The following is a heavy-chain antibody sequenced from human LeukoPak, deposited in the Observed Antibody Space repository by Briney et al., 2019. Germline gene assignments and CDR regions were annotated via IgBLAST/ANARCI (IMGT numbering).Heavy chain of an antibody. D-gene: IGHD3-3*01. CDR3: VRDRYDFWSGYQDY. CDR2: INPNSGGT. CDR1: GYTLTGYY. V-gene: IGHV1-2*02. J-gene: IGHJ4*02. Sequence: ASVKVSCKASGYTLTGYYMHWVRQAPGQGLEWMGWINPNSGGTNYAQKFQGRVTMTRDTSISTAYMELSRLRSDDTAVYYCVRDRYDFWSGYQDYWGQGTLVTVSS.